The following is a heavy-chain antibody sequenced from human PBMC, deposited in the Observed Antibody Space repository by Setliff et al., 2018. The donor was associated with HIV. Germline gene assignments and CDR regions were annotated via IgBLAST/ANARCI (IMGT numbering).Heavy chain of an antibody. J-gene: IGHJ3*02. CDR3: ARAGGSLTGNAFDI. V-gene: IGHV3-53*01. CDR1: GFTVSSNY. D-gene: IGHD2-15*01. CDR2: IYSGGST. Sequence: GGSLRLSCAAPGFTVSSNYMSWVRQAPGKGLEWVSVIYSGGSTYYADSVKGRFTISRDNSKNTLYLQMNSLRAEDTAVYYCARAGGSLTGNAFDIWGQGTMVTVSS.